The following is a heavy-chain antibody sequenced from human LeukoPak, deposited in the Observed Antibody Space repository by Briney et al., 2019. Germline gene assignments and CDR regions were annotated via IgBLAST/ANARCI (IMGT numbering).Heavy chain of an antibody. V-gene: IGHV4-39*01. Sequence: SETLSLTCTVSGGSISSSSYYWAWIRQPPGKGLKWIGSIYYSGSTYYNPSLKSRVTISVDTSKNQFSLKLSSVTAADTAVYYCSISSGWYEPFDYWGQGTLVTVSS. D-gene: IGHD6-19*01. CDR2: IYYSGST. J-gene: IGHJ4*02. CDR3: SISSGWYEPFDY. CDR1: GGSISSSSYY.